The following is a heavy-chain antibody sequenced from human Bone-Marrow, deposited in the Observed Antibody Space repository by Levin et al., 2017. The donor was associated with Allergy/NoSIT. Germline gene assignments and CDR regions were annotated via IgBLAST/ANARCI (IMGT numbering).Heavy chain of an antibody. Sequence: PGESLKISCAASGFTFDDYGMNWVRQLPGKGLEWVSGINWNGGSTGYADSVKGRFTISRDNAKTSLYLEMNSLRAEDTALYYCARGGGPGSGSYHDYWGQGTLVTVSS. V-gene: IGHV3-20*04. CDR1: GFTFDDYG. CDR3: ARGGGPGSGSYHDY. J-gene: IGHJ4*02. CDR2: INWNGGST. D-gene: IGHD3-10*01.